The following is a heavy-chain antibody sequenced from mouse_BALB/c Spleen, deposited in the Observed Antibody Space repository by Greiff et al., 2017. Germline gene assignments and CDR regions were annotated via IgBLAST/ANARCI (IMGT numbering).Heavy chain of an antibody. V-gene: IGHV1-9*01. J-gene: IGHJ3*01. Sequence: VKLMESGAELMKPGASVKISCKATGYTFSSYWIEWVKQRPGHGLEWIGEILPGSGSTNYNEKFKGKATFTADTSSNTAYMQLSSLTSEDSAVYYCARGAATVPWFAYWGQGTLVTVSA. CDR2: ILPGSGST. D-gene: IGHD1-1*01. CDR3: ARGAATVPWFAY. CDR1: GYTFSSYW.